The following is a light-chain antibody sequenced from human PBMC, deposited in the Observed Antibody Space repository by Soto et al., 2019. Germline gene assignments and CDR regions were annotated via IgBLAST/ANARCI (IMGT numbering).Light chain of an antibody. CDR2: EVT. V-gene: IGLV2-14*01. CDR1: SSDVGGYDF. CDR3: SSYTSITGV. Sequence: QSVLTQPASVSGSPGQSITISCTGTSSDVGGYDFVSWYQQHPGKAPKLMIYEVTNRPSGVSGRFSGSKSGNTASLTISGLQAEDEADYYCSSYTSITGVFGGGTKLTVL. J-gene: IGLJ3*02.